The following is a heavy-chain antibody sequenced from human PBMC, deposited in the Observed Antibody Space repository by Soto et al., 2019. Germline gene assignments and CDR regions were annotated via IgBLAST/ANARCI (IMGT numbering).Heavy chain of an antibody. CDR1: GYTSTSPG. D-gene: IGHD2-15*01. CDR3: ARAVGYCSGGSCSTNYYYYGMDV. V-gene: IGHV1-18*03. Sequence: ASVKLSCKASGYTSTSPGISRVRQAPGQGLEWMGWISAYNGNTNYAQKFQGRVTMTRDTSISTAYMELRRLRSDDMAVYYCARAVGYCSGGSCSTNYYYYGMDVWGQGTTV. CDR2: ISAYNGNT. J-gene: IGHJ6*02.